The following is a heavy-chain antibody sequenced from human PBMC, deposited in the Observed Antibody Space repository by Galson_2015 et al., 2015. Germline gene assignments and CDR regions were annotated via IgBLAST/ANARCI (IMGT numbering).Heavy chain of an antibody. CDR3: ARVVVGATHFDY. J-gene: IGHJ4*02. CDR2: IIPIFGTA. V-gene: IGHV1-69*13. D-gene: IGHD1-26*01. Sequence: SVKVSCKASGGTFSSYAISWVRQAPGQGLEWMGGIIPIFGTANYAQKFQGRVTITADESTSTAYMELSSLRSEDTAVYYCARVVVGATHFDYRGQGTLVTVSS. CDR1: GGTFSSYA.